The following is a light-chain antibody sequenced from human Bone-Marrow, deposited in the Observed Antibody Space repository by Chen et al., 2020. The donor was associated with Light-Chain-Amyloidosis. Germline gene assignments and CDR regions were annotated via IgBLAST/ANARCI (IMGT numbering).Light chain of an antibody. CDR2: LGS. V-gene: IGKV2-28*01. CDR3: IQGLQTPPT. CDR1: QSLLYSNGHTY. J-gene: IGKJ4*01. Sequence: DIVMTQSPLSLPVTPGEPASISCRSSQSLLYSNGHTYLDWYMQKPGQSPQLLIYLGSNRAPGVPDRFSGSGSGTDFTLNITRVEAEDVGVYYCIQGLQTPPTFGGGTKVEIK.